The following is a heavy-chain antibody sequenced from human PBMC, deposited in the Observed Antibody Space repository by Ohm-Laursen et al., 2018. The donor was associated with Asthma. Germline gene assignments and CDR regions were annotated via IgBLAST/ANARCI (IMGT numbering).Heavy chain of an antibody. D-gene: IGHD2-21*02. CDR3: AIGEDDIGDSGWFEH. CDR1: GFTFSSYA. J-gene: IGHJ5*02. CDR2: ISYDGSNK. V-gene: IGHV3-30-3*01. Sequence: SLRLSCAASGFTFSSYAMHWVRQAPGKGLEWVAVISYDGSNKYYADSVKGRFTISRDNPRNTLYLQMNSLRAEDTALYYCAIGEDDIGDSGWFEHWGQGTLVTVSS.